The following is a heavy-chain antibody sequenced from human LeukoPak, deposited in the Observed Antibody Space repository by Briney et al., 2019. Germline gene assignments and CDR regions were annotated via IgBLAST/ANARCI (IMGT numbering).Heavy chain of an antibody. D-gene: IGHD3-10*01. J-gene: IGHJ5*02. CDR2: IKKDGSEK. CDR1: GFPFSNYW. V-gene: IGHV3-7*01. Sequence: GGSLRLSFASSGFPFSNYWMTWVRQAPAKGLERVANIKKDGSEKYCGDCVKGRFTISRDKAKNSLYLQMNSLRAEDTAVYYCAPGGYYGSGSWFDPWGQGSLVTVYS. CDR3: APGGYYGSGSWFDP.